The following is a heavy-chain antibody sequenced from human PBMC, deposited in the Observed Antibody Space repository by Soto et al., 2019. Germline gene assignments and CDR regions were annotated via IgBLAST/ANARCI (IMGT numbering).Heavy chain of an antibody. J-gene: IGHJ6*03. CDR3: ARDSIAARTDYYYYMDV. CDR1: GGSISSSSYY. V-gene: IGHV4-39*07. D-gene: IGHD6-6*01. Sequence: LSLTCTVSGGSISSSSYYWGWIRQPPGKGLEWIGSIYYSGSTYYNPSLKSRVTISVDTSMNQFSLKLSSVTAADTAVYYCARDSIAARTDYYYYMDVWGKGTTVTVSS. CDR2: IYYSGST.